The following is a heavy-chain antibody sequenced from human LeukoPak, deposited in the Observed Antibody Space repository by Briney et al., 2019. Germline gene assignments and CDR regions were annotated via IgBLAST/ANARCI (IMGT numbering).Heavy chain of an antibody. CDR3: ARDYGYSYGYTDY. CDR1: GFTFSSYS. CDR2: ITTSGGAK. Sequence: GGSLRLSCAASGFTFSSYSMNWVRQAPGKGLEWISYITTSGGAKNYAGSVKGRFTISRDNAENSLYLQMNSLRAEDTAVYYCARDYGYSYGYTDYWGQGTLVTVSS. V-gene: IGHV3-48*01. D-gene: IGHD5-18*01. J-gene: IGHJ4*02.